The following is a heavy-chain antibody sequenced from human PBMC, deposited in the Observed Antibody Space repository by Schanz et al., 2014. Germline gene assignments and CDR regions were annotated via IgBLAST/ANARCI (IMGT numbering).Heavy chain of an antibody. V-gene: IGHV3-23*04. D-gene: IGHD2-15*01. Sequence: EADLVESGGGLIQRGESLRLSCAASGFTFNSYAMTWVRQAPGKGLEWVSSISHSGGSKYYADSVKGRFTISRDNSENTLYLQMNSLSADDTAVFYCAKGMGYCSGGTCYDFYYYGLDVWGQGTPVTVSS. J-gene: IGHJ6*02. CDR2: ISHSGGSK. CDR3: AKGMGYCSGGTCYDFYYYGLDV. CDR1: GFTFNSYA.